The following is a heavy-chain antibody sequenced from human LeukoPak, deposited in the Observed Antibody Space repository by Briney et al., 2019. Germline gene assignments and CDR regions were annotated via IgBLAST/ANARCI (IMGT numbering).Heavy chain of an antibody. CDR2: INHSGST. CDR3: ARDSSSSKWGFDY. Sequence: PSETLSLTCAVYGGSFSGYYWSWIRQPPGKGLEWIGEINHSGSTNYNPSLKSRVTISVDTSKNQFSLKLSSVTAADTAVYYCARDSSSSKWGFDYWGQGTLVTVSS. D-gene: IGHD6-6*01. V-gene: IGHV4-34*01. CDR1: GGSFSGYY. J-gene: IGHJ4*02.